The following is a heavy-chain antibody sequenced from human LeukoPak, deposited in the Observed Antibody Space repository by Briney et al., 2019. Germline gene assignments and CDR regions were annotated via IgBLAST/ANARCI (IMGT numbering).Heavy chain of an antibody. Sequence: SETLSLTCAVYGGSFSGYYWSWIRQPPGKGLEWIGEINHSGSTNYNPSLKSRVTISVDTSKNQFSLKLSSVTAADTAVYYCARPQQYYDFWSGYYGSAFDIWGQGTMVTVSS. CDR1: GGSFSGYY. D-gene: IGHD3-3*01. CDR2: INHSGST. V-gene: IGHV4-34*01. J-gene: IGHJ3*02. CDR3: ARPQQYYDFWSGYYGSAFDI.